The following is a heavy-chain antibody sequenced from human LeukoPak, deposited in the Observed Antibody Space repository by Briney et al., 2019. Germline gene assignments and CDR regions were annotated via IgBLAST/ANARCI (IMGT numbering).Heavy chain of an antibody. V-gene: IGHV1-2*06. CDR3: ARDLTIVVEDAFDI. CDR2: INPNSGGT. D-gene: IGHD3-22*01. CDR1: GYTFTGYY. Sequence: AAVKVSCKASGYTFTGYYMHWVGQAPGQGLEWMGRINPNSGGTNYAQKFQGRVTMTRDTSISTAYMELSRLRSDDTAVYYCARDLTIVVEDAFDIWGQGTMVTVSS. J-gene: IGHJ3*02.